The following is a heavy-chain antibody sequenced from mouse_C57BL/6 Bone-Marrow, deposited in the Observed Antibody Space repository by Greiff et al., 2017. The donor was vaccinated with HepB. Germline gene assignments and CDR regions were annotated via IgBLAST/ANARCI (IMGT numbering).Heavy chain of an antibody. CDR1: GYTFTGYW. CDR2: IFPGNGST. V-gene: IGHV1-9*01. CDR3: AREAAYGCGECFDD. Sequence: QVQLQQPGAELMKPGASVKLSCKATGYTFTGYWIEWVKQRPGHGLEWIGEIFPGNGSTNYNEKFKGKATLTADTSSNTAYMQLSSLTTEDSAVYYCAREAAYGCGECFDDWGKGTTVTVSS. D-gene: IGHD2-2*01. J-gene: IGHJ1*03.